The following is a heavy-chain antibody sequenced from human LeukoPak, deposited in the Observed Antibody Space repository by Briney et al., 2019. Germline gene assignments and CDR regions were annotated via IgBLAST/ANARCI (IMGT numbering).Heavy chain of an antibody. V-gene: IGHV4-39*07. CDR1: GGSISSSSYY. Sequence: SETLSLTCTVSGGSISSSSYYWGWIRQPPGKGLKWIGSIYYTGSTYYNPSLKSRVTMSVDTSKNQFSLKLSSVTAADTAVYYCAALIAAAPYYFDYWGQGTLVTVSS. CDR2: IYYTGST. J-gene: IGHJ4*02. CDR3: AALIAAAPYYFDY. D-gene: IGHD6-13*01.